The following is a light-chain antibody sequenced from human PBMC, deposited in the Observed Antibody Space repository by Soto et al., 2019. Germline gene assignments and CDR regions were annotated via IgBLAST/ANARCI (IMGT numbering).Light chain of an antibody. Sequence: QSVLTQPPSASGSPGQSVTISCTGTSSDVGGYNYVSWYQQHPGKAPKVMIYEVSKRPSGVPDRFSGSKSGNTASLTVSGLQAEDEADYYCSSYAGSNNFDVFGTGTKLTVL. CDR2: EVS. V-gene: IGLV2-8*01. J-gene: IGLJ1*01. CDR1: SSDVGGYNY. CDR3: SSYAGSNNFDV.